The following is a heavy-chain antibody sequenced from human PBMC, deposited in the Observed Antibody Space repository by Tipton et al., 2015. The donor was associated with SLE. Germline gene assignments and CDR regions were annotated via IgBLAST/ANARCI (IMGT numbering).Heavy chain of an antibody. CDR2: INNSGIT. Sequence: TLSLTCTVSGDSFSSGSSSWNWVRQPAGKGLEWIGLINNSGITNYNPSLQSRVTLSGDMSKNQFSLRLSSVTAADTGVYYCERVAQGRLTVYSIDYWGQGRLVTVPS. CDR3: ERVAQGRLTVYSIDY. V-gene: IGHV4-61*02. J-gene: IGHJ4*02. CDR1: GDSFSSGSSS. D-gene: IGHD2-15*01.